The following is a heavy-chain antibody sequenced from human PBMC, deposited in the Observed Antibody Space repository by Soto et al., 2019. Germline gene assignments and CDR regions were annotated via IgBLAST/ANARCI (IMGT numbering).Heavy chain of an antibody. Sequence: PGGSVRLSCAASGFTFSSYSMHWVRQAPGKGLEGVSSISSSSSYIYYADSVNGRFTISIDXXKNSLYLQMNSLRAEDTAVYYCARVRDTLPYYDFWSGYQRPFGGLDVWAQGTTVPVSS. J-gene: IGHJ6*02. CDR1: GFTFSSYS. V-gene: IGHV3-21*01. CDR2: ISSSSSYI. CDR3: ARVRDTLPYYDFWSGYQRPFGGLDV. D-gene: IGHD3-3*01.